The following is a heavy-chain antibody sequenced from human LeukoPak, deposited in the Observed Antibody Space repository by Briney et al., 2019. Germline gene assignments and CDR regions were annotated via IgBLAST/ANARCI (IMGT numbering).Heavy chain of an antibody. CDR3: ARRRDYGDYYFDY. CDR1: GGSISSSSYY. Sequence: SETVSLTCTVSGGSISSSSYYWGWIRQPPGKELEWIGSIYYSGSTYYNPSLKSRVTISVDTSKNQFSLKLSSVTAADTAVYYCARRRDYGDYYFDYWGQGTLVTVSS. D-gene: IGHD4-17*01. J-gene: IGHJ4*02. CDR2: IYYSGST. V-gene: IGHV4-39*01.